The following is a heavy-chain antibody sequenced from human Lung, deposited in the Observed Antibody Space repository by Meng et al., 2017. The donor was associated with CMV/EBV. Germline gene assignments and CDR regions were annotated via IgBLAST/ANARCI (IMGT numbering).Heavy chain of an antibody. CDR1: GFIFSDHY. V-gene: IGHV3-72*01. D-gene: IGHD1-26*01. CDR3: TRGHSGIHIYAFDI. J-gene: IGHJ3*02. Sequence: GGSLRLXCAGSGFIFSDHYIDWVRQAPGKGLEWVGRAANKANSYTTEYAASVKGRFTFSRDDSENSLYLQMNSLRSEDTAVYYCTRGHSGIHIYAFDIWGQGTLVTVSS. CDR2: AANKANSYTT.